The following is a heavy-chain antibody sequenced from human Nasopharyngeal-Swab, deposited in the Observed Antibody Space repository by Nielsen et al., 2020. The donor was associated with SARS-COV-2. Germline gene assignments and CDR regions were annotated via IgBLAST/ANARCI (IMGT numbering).Heavy chain of an antibody. CDR3: ARDLRFLEWLLRSGGMDV. V-gene: IGHV3-30-3*01. CDR1: GFTFSTSV. Sequence: GGSLRLSCAASGFTFSTSVMNWVRQAPGKGLEWVTVISYDGGYRYYADSVRGRFTISRDNSKDTLYLQMNSLRAEDTAVYYCARDLRFLEWLLRSGGMDVWGQGTTVTVSS. CDR2: ISYDGGYR. J-gene: IGHJ6*02. D-gene: IGHD3-3*01.